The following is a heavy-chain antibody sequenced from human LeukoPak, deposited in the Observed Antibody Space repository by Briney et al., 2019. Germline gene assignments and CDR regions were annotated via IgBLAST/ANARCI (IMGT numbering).Heavy chain of an antibody. D-gene: IGHD3-9*01. CDR2: ITSSGSST. Sequence: GGSLRLSCAASGFAFSNYAMSWVRQAPEKGLEWVSAITSSGSSTNYADSVRGRFTISKDNSKNTLYLQMNSLRAEDTAMYECVLLTCYHNYYDLAVWGQGTTVTVSS. CDR3: VLLTCYHNYYDLAV. V-gene: IGHV3-23*01. CDR1: GFAFSNYA. J-gene: IGHJ6*02.